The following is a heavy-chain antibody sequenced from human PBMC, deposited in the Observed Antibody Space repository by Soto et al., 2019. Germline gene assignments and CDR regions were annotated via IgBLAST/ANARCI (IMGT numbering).Heavy chain of an antibody. Sequence: GSLKISFLFSGFTLQCSTMQWVLQASGKGLEWIGLISIKRNNYATVYAASVTGMFTISRDDSNNTAYLQMNSLRAEDTAVYYCERAPMCLGKFYWGQGSLVTVSS. CDR1: GFTLQCST. D-gene: IGHD3-10*02. J-gene: IGHJ4*02. V-gene: IGHV3-73*01. CDR3: ERAPMCLGKFY. CDR2: ISIKRNNYAT.